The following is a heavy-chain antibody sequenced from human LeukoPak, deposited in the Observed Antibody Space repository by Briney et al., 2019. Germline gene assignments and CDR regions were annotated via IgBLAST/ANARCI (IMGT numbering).Heavy chain of an antibody. J-gene: IGHJ4*02. CDR3: AVRFDY. CDR2: ITNSGSTI. Sequence: GGSLRLSCAASGFTFSSYAMNWVRQARGKGLEWISYITNSGSTIYYADSVKGRFTISRDNAKDSLSLQMDSLRAEDTAVYYCAVRFDYWGQGTLVTVSS. CDR1: GFTFSSYA. V-gene: IGHV3-48*03.